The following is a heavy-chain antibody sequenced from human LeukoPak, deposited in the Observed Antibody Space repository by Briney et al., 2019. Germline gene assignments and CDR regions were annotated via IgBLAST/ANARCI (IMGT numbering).Heavy chain of an antibody. Sequence: GSLRLSCAASGFTFSSYAMSWVRQAPGKGLEWVSAISGSSNTYYTDSVKGRFTISRDNSKNTLYLQMNSLRAEDTAVYYCARRRITGRAFDYWGQGTLVTVSS. D-gene: IGHD1-20*01. J-gene: IGHJ4*02. CDR1: GFTFSSYA. V-gene: IGHV3-23*01. CDR3: ARRRITGRAFDY. CDR2: ISGSSNT.